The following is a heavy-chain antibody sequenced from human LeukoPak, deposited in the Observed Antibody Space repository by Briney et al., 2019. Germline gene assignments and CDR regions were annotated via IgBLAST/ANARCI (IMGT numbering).Heavy chain of an antibody. CDR3: ARRGGKNYGDYLLYYYYMDV. V-gene: IGHV4-59*08. Sequence: SETLSLTCAVSGGSISSYYWSWIRQPPGKGLEWIGYIYYSGSTNYNPSLKSRVIISVDTSKNQFSLKLNSVTAADTAMYYCARRGGKNYGDYLLYYYYMDVWGKGTTVTVSS. CDR2: IYYSGST. CDR1: GGSISSYY. D-gene: IGHD4-17*01. J-gene: IGHJ6*03.